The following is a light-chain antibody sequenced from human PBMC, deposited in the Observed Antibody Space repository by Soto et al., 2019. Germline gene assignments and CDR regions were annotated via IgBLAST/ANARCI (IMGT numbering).Light chain of an antibody. CDR3: QQYNNWPRT. V-gene: IGKV3-15*01. J-gene: IGKJ1*01. CDR1: RSIRRY. CDR2: GAS. Sequence: EIVMTQSPDTLSVSPGEGATLSCSAIRSIRRYLAWYRHQPVKAPSLLXYGASTRATGIPARFSGSGSGTEFTLTISSLQSEDFAVYYCQQYNNWPRTFGQGTKVDIK.